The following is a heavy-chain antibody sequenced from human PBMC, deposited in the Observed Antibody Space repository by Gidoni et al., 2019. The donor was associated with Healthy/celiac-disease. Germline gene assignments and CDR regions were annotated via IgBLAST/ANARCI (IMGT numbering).Heavy chain of an antibody. CDR1: GFTFSSYS. V-gene: IGHV3-21*01. Sequence: EVQLVESGGGLVKPGGSLRLSCEASGFTFSSYSMNLIRQAPGKGLECVSSISSSSSYIYYADSWKGRFTISRDNAKNSLYLQMNSLRAEDTAVYYCARDLSGSYFDYWGQGTLVTVSS. CDR3: ARDLSGSYFDY. D-gene: IGHD3-10*01. CDR2: ISSSSSYI. J-gene: IGHJ4*02.